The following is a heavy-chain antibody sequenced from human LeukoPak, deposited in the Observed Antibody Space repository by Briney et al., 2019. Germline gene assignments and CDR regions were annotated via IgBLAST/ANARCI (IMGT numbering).Heavy chain of an antibody. D-gene: IGHD3-10*01. CDR1: GFTVSSYY. Sequence: GGSLRLSCAVSGFTVSSYYMSWVRQAPGKGLESVSVISNDGVTYYADSVKGRFTISRDNAKKSLYLQMNSLRAEDTALYYCARDGDTVLTRGYYYYLDVWGKGTTVTVSS. V-gene: IGHV3-53*01. CDR3: ARDGDTVLTRGYYYYLDV. CDR2: ISNDGVT. J-gene: IGHJ6*03.